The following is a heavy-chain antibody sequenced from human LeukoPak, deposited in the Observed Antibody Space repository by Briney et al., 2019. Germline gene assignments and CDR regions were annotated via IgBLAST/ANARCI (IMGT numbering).Heavy chain of an antibody. CDR1: GGSISSYY. CDR2: IYYSGST. D-gene: IGHD3-10*01. J-gene: IGHJ6*02. Sequence: PSETLSLTCTVSGGSISSYYWSWIRQPPGKGLERIGYIYYSGSTNYNPSLKSRVTISVDTSKNQFSLKLSSVTAADTAVYYCAGAITAGPYYYYYYGMDVWGQGTTVTVSS. CDR3: AGAITAGPYYYYYYGMDV. V-gene: IGHV4-59*08.